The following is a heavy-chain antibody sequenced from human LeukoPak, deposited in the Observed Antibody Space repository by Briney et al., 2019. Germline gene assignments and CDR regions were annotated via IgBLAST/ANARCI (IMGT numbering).Heavy chain of an antibody. V-gene: IGHV3-74*01. CDR2: INSDGSST. Sequence: GGSLRLSCAASGFTFNTYWMRWVRQAPGKGLVWVSRINSDGSSTSYVDSVTGRFTISRDNAKNTLYLQMNSLRAEDTAVYYCARDDYGARQYYYGMDVWGQGTTVTVSS. CDR3: ARDDYGARQYYYGMDV. CDR1: GFTFNTYW. D-gene: IGHD4-17*01. J-gene: IGHJ6*02.